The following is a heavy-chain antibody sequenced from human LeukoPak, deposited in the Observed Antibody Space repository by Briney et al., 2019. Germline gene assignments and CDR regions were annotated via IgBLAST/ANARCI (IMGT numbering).Heavy chain of an antibody. D-gene: IGHD6-19*01. CDR2: INSDGSNT. CDR3: ARESGNGYSSGWYPYYYYGMDV. J-gene: IGHJ6*01. Sequence: GGSLRLSCAASGFTFSNYWMHWVRQGPGKGLVWVSRINSDGSNTAYADSVKGRFTISRDNAKNTLSLQMNSLRAEDTAVYYCARESGNGYSSGWYPYYYYGMDVWGQGTTVTVSS. CDR1: GFTFSNYW. V-gene: IGHV3-74*01.